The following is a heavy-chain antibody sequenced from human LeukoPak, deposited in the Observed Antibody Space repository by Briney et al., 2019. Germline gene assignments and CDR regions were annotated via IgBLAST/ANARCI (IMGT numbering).Heavy chain of an antibody. D-gene: IGHD5-18*01. CDR1: GFTFSSYG. Sequence: GRSLRLSCAASGFTFSSYGMHWVRQAPGKGLEWVAVISYDGSNKYYADSVKGRLTISRDNSKNTLYLQMNSLRAEDTAVYYCATNTAMDYYFDYWGQGTLVTVSS. CDR2: ISYDGSNK. V-gene: IGHV3-30*03. CDR3: ATNTAMDYYFDY. J-gene: IGHJ4*02.